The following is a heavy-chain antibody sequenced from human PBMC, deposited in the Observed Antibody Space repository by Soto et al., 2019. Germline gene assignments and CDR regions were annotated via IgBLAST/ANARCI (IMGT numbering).Heavy chain of an antibody. CDR3: ARSHHYASGSFRYFDS. V-gene: IGHV4-39*01. Sequence: SETLSLTCTVSGVSISSSNYYWGWIRQPPGKGLGWIGSISYSGSTNYNPSLKSRVTISGDTSKNQFSLKLSSVTAADTAVYYCARSHHYASGSFRYFDSWGQGNQVT. CDR2: ISYSGST. CDR1: GVSISSSNYY. J-gene: IGHJ4*02. D-gene: IGHD3-10*01.